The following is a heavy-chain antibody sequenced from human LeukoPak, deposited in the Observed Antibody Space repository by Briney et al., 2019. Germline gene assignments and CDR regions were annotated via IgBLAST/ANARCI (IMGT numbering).Heavy chain of an antibody. CDR2: INQDASEI. J-gene: IGHJ4*02. CDR1: GFTFSSYS. V-gene: IGHV3-7*01. D-gene: IGHD2-21*02. CDR3: ATDRDNSDWQKRFDS. Sequence: PGGSLRLSCAASGFTFSSYSMNWVRQAPGKGLEWVGNINQDASEINYVDSVRGRFTISRDNAKNSLHLQMNSLRAEDTAVYYYATDRDNSDWQKRFDSWGQGTLVTVSS.